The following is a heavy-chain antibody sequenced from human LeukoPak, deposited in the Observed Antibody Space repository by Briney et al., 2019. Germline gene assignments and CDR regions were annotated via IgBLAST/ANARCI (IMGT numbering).Heavy chain of an antibody. Sequence: SETLSLTCAVSGGSISSNNWWIWVRQSPEKGLEWIGEIYHDGSTNYNPSLKSRVTISVDTSKNQFSLKLSSVTAADTAVYYCARGGLSSIVGAAFDYWGQGTLVTVSS. J-gene: IGHJ4*02. V-gene: IGHV4-4*02. CDR2: IYHDGST. D-gene: IGHD1-26*01. CDR1: GGSISSNNW. CDR3: ARGGLSSIVGAAFDY.